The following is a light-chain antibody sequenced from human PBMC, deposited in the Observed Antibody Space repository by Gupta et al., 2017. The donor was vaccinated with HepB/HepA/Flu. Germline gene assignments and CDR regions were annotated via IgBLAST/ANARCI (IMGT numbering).Light chain of an antibody. CDR3: CALITTTGSLYV. V-gene: IGLV2-14*03. Sequence: SALTQPASVSGSPGPSITISFTGTSSDIGGYNYVSWFQQHPGKAPNLIIYDVNNRPSGMAHGVFGSKLGDTAAITISGLPTEDEADYYCCALITTTGSLYVFGTGTKVTVL. CDR1: SSDIGGYNY. J-gene: IGLJ1*01. CDR2: DVN.